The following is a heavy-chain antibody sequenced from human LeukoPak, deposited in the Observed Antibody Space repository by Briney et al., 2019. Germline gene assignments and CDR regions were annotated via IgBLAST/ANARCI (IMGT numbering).Heavy chain of an antibody. D-gene: IGHD2-15*01. CDR2: IIPIFGTA. J-gene: IGHJ3*02. CDR1: GGNFSSYA. Sequence: SVKVSCKASGGNFSSYAISWVRQAPGQGLEWMGEIIPIFGTANYAQKFQGRVTITADKSTSTAYMELSSLRSEVTAVYYCGHYCSGGSCPDGDDAFDIWGQGTMVTVSS. CDR3: GHYCSGGSCPDGDDAFDI. V-gene: IGHV1-69*06.